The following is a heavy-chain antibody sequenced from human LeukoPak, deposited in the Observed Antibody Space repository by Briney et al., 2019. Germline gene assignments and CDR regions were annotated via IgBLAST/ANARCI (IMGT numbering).Heavy chain of an antibody. CDR3: ARDRPFTTHDAFDI. Sequence: SETLSLTCTVSGCSISSSSYYWGWIRQPPGKGLEWIGSIYYSGSTYYNPSLKSRVTISVDTSKNQFSLKLSSVTAADTAVYYCARDRPFTTHDAFDIWGQGTMVTVSS. CDR2: IYYSGST. V-gene: IGHV4-39*07. D-gene: IGHD3-3*01. J-gene: IGHJ3*02. CDR1: GCSISSSSYY.